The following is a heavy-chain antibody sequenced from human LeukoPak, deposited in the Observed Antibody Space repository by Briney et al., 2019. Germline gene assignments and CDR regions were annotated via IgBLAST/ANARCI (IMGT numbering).Heavy chain of an antibody. CDR1: GCSISNYY. D-gene: IGHD3-10*01. CDR2: ISASGST. CDR3: ARGGSGSYHYFDY. V-gene: IGHV4-4*07. Sequence: SETLSLTCTFSGCSISNYYWSWIRQPAGKGLEWIGRISASGSTNYNPSLKSRVTMSADTAKNQFSLKLSSVTAADTGVYYCARGGSGSYHYFDYWGQGTLVTVSS. J-gene: IGHJ4*02.